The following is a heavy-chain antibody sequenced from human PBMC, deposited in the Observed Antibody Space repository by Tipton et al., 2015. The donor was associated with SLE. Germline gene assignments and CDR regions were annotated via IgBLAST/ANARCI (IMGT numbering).Heavy chain of an antibody. CDR1: GVTFDSYT. J-gene: IGHJ4*02. CDR2: IIPIFGVA. CDR3: AREEAIRDH. V-gene: IGHV1-69*04. Sequence: QSGAEVKKPGSSVKVSCKASGVTFDSYTVTWVRQAPGQGLEWKGRIIPIFGVANYAQRFQGRVTITAAKSTNTAYMELRGLRSDDTAIYYCAREEAIRDHWGQGTLITVSS.